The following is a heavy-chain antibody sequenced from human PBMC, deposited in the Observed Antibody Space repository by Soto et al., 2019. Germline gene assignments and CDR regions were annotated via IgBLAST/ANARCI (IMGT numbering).Heavy chain of an antibody. Sequence: SETLSLTCTVSGGSISSFYWSWIRQPAGKGLEWIGRIYSGGRNNYNPSLKGRVTMSVDTSKNQFSLRLSSVTAADTAVYYCATDSLAVAGKFDYWGQGTLVTVSS. J-gene: IGHJ4*02. V-gene: IGHV4-4*07. CDR3: ATDSLAVAGKFDY. CDR2: IYSGGRN. CDR1: GGSISSFY. D-gene: IGHD6-19*01.